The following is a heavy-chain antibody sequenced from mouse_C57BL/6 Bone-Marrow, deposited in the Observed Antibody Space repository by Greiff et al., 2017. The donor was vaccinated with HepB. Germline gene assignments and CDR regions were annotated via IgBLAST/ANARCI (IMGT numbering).Heavy chain of an antibody. D-gene: IGHD1-1*01. CDR2: ISSGSSTI. CDR1: GFTFSDYG. CDR3: ARGYYYGSSPFAY. V-gene: IGHV5-17*01. J-gene: IGHJ3*01. Sequence: EVKLVESGGGLVKPGGSLKLSCAASGFTFSDYGMHWVRQAPEKGLEWVAYISSGSSTIYYADTVKGRFTISRDNAKNTLFPQMTSLRSEDTAMYYCARGYYYGSSPFAYWGQGTLVTVSA.